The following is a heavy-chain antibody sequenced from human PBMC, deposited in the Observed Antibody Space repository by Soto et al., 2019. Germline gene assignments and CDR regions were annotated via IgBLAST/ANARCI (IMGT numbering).Heavy chain of an antibody. CDR1: GGSISSGGYS. J-gene: IGHJ4*02. V-gene: IGHV4-30-2*01. CDR3: ARDRTPYSYGYDAFDY. Sequence: SETLSLTCAVSGGSISSGGYSWSWIRQPPGKGLEWIGYIYHSGSTYYNPSLKSRVTISVDRSKNQFSLKLSSVTAADTAVYYCARDRTPYSYGYDAFDYWGQGTLVTVSS. D-gene: IGHD5-18*01. CDR2: IYHSGST.